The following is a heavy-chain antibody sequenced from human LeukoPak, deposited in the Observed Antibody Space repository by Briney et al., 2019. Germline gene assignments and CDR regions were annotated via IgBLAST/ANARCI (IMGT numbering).Heavy chain of an antibody. J-gene: IGHJ4*02. D-gene: IGHD2-2*01. CDR3: AKRYCSSTSCSLFDY. CDR1: GFTFSSYA. V-gene: IGHV3-23*01. Sequence: PGGSLRLSCAASGFTFSSYAMSWVRQAPGKGLEWVSTISASGGSTYYADSVKGRFTISRDNSKNTQYLQMNSLRAEDTAVYYCAKRYCSSTSCSLFDYWGQGTLVTVSS. CDR2: ISASGGST.